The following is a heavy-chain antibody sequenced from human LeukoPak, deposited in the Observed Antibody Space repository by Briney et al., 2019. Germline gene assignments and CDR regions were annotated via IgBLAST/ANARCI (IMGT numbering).Heavy chain of an antibody. CDR1: GYTLTELS. Sequence: GASVKVSCKVSGYTLTELSIHWVRLAPGKGLEWMGGFDPEHGETIYAQKFQGRVTMTEDTSTDTAYMGLSSLKSEDTAVYYCAADLTGTLHRSLSHFDYWGQGTLVTVSS. V-gene: IGHV1-24*01. CDR3: AADLTGTLHRSLSHFDY. CDR2: FDPEHGET. D-gene: IGHD1-20*01. J-gene: IGHJ4*02.